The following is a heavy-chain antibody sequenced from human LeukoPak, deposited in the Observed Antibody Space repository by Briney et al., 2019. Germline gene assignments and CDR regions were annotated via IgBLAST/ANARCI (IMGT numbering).Heavy chain of an antibody. J-gene: IGHJ4*02. CDR1: GYTFTSYD. D-gene: IGHD3-16*01. CDR3: ARVYRAWGLVPPPLYY. V-gene: IGHV1-8*01. CDR2: MNPNSGNT. Sequence: ASVKVSCKASGYTFTSYDINWVRQATGQGLEWMGRMNPNSGNTGYAQKFQGRVTMTRNTSISTAYMELSSLRSEDTAVYYCARVYRAWGLVPPPLYYWGQGTLVTVSS.